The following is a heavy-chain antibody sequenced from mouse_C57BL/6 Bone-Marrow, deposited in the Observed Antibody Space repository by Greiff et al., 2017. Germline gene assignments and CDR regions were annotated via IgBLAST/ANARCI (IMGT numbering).Heavy chain of an antibody. J-gene: IGHJ4*01. CDR1: GYTFTSYW. V-gene: IGHV1-55*01. D-gene: IGHD2-14*01. CDR2: IYPGSGST. CDR3: AREGYPCYAMDY. Sequence: QVQLQQSGAELVKPGASVKMSCKASGYTFTSYWITWVKQRPGQGLEWIGDIYPGSGSTNYNEKFKSKATLTVDTSSSTAYMQLSSLTSEDSVVYYCAREGYPCYAMDYWGQGTSVTVSS.